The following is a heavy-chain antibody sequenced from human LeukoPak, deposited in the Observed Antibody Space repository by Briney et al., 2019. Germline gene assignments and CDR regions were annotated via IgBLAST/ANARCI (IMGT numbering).Heavy chain of an antibody. D-gene: IGHD6-6*01. J-gene: IGHJ5*02. CDR1: GGSMSDYY. V-gene: IGHV4-59*01. CDR2: IFYSGST. Sequence: SGTLSLTCTVSGGSMSDYYWSWIRQPPGKGLEWIGYIFYSGSTSFNPSLKSRVSMSVDAGKNQFSLNLSYVTAADTAVYYCARDYLPFSTTSHWFDPWGQGTLVTVSS. CDR3: ARDYLPFSTTSHWFDP.